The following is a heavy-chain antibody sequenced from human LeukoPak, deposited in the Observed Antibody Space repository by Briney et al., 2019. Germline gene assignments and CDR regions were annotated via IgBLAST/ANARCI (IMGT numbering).Heavy chain of an antibody. CDR3: AREAYDSGNFRTDYYYMDV. J-gene: IGHJ6*03. Sequence: ASVKVSCKASGYTFTSYAMNWVRQATGQGLEWMGWMNPNSGNTGYVQKFQGRVIMTRDTSISTAYMELSRLRSDDTAVYYCAREAYDSGNFRTDYYYMDVWGIGTTVTVSS. V-gene: IGHV1-8*02. D-gene: IGHD3-10*01. CDR1: GYTFTSYA. CDR2: MNPNSGNT.